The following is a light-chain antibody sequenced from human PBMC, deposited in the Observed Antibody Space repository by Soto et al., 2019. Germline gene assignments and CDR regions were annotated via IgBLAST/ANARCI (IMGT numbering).Light chain of an antibody. V-gene: IGKV1-5*03. CDR3: QYWDDYSWT. Sequence: DIQMTQSPSTLSASVGGRVTITCRASQSITDWLAWYQQKPGKVPKFLIYKASNLEGGVPSRFSRSGSGTEFTLTISSVQPDDFATYYCQYWDDYSWTFGQGTKVEIK. J-gene: IGKJ1*01. CDR2: KAS. CDR1: QSITDW.